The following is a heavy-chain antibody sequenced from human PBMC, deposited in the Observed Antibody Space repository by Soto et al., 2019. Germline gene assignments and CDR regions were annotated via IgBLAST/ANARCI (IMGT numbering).Heavy chain of an antibody. CDR3: AARGGRFLEWLLSSGMDV. Sequence: SVKVSCKASGGTFSSYAISWVRQAPGQGLEWMGGIIPIFGTANYAQKFQGRVTITADESTSTAYMELSSLRSEDTAVYYCAARGGRFLEWLLSSGMDVWGQGTTVTVSS. D-gene: IGHD3-3*01. J-gene: IGHJ6*02. CDR2: IIPIFGTA. CDR1: GGTFSSYA. V-gene: IGHV1-69*13.